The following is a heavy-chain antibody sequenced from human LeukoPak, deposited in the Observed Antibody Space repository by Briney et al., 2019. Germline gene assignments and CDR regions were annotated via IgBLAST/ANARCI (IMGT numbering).Heavy chain of an antibody. V-gene: IGHV3-9*01. CDR3: AKDYDILTGGGDAFDI. Sequence: PGRSLRLSCAASGFTFDDYAMHWVRQAPGKGLEWVSGISWNSGSIGYADSVKGRFTISRDNAKNSLYLQMNSLRAEDTALYYCAKDYDILTGGGDAFDIWGQGTMVTVSS. D-gene: IGHD3-9*01. CDR1: GFTFDDYA. CDR2: ISWNSGSI. J-gene: IGHJ3*02.